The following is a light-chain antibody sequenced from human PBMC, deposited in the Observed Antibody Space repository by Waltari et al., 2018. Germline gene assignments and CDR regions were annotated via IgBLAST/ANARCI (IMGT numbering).Light chain of an antibody. J-gene: IGLJ2*01. V-gene: IGLV1-44*01. CDR3: AMWDDRQSGVV. CDR2: RDN. CDR1: NSNIGKNT. Sequence: QTILTQPHSASGTPGQRVTVSCSGDNSNIGKNTVNWYQQLPGTAPKLLIYRDNQRPSGVPDRFSGSRSGTSASLAISGLRPDDEASYYCAMWDDRQSGVVFGGGTTLTVL.